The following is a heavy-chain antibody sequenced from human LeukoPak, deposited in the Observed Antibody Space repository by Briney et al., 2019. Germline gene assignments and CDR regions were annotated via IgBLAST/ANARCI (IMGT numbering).Heavy chain of an antibody. D-gene: IGHD5-18*01. V-gene: IGHV3-23*01. CDR1: GFTFSNAW. CDR3: AKDHGYSYGYEMDV. J-gene: IGHJ6*02. CDR2: ISGSGGST. Sequence: PGGSLRLSCAASGFTFSNAWMSWVRQAPGKGLEWVSAISGSGGSTYYADSVKGRFTIPRDNSKNTLYLQMNSLRAEDTAVYYCAKDHGYSYGYEMDVWGQGTTVTVSS.